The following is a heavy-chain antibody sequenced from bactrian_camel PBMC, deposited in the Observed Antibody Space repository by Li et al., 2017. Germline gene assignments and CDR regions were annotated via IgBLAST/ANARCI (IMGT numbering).Heavy chain of an antibody. J-gene: IGHJ4*01. D-gene: IGHD7*01. Sequence: HVQLVESGGSLVQPGGSLRLSCTASGTSAYMSWVRQVPGRGLEWVSTITRTGTTYYADSVKDRFTISRDNAQNTLYLQMNGLKTEDTAVYYCTTDGTSYSDYVNHWGQGTQVTVS. CDR3: TTDGTSYSDYVNH. V-gene: IGHV3-2*01. CDR1: GTSAY. CDR2: ITRTGTT.